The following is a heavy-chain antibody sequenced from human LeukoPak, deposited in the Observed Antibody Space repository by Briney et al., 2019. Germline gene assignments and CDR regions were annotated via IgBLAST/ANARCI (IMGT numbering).Heavy chain of an antibody. CDR3: AKSRCGYYYKSFDP. J-gene: IGHJ5*02. CDR1: GFTFSSYG. D-gene: IGHD3-22*01. V-gene: IGHV3-23*01. Sequence: GGSLRLSCAASGFTFSSYGMSWVRQAPGKGLEWVSSISGSGGSTYYADSVKGRFTISRDNSKNTLYLQMNSLRAEDTAVYYCAKSRCGYYYKSFDPWGQGTLVTVSS. CDR2: ISGSGGST.